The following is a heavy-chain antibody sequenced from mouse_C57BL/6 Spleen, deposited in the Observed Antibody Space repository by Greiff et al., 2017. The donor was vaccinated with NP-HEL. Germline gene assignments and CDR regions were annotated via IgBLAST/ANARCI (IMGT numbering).Heavy chain of an antibody. CDR1: GYTFTSYW. J-gene: IGHJ1*03. Sequence: VKLQQPGAELVKPGASVKLSCKASGYTFTSYWMHWVKQRPGQGLEWIGMIHPNSGSTNYNEKFKSKATLTVDKSSSTAYMQLSSLTSEDSAVYYCARGDYYGSSRYFDVWGTGTTVTVSS. CDR2: IHPNSGST. D-gene: IGHD1-1*01. CDR3: ARGDYYGSSRYFDV. V-gene: IGHV1-64*01.